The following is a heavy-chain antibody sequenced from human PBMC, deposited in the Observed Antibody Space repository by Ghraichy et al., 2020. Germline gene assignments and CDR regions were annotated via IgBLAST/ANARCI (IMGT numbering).Heavy chain of an antibody. Sequence: ASVKVSCKASGYTFIDYYIHWVRQAPGQGLEWMGWINPKSDGTNFAQKFQGRVTLTRGTSVSTAYMELSSLRSDDTAVYYCASTIGGLFWGQGTLVNVSS. CDR2: INPKSDGT. CDR1: GYTFIDYY. V-gene: IGHV1-2*02. D-gene: IGHD2-8*01. CDR3: ASTIGGLF. J-gene: IGHJ4*02.